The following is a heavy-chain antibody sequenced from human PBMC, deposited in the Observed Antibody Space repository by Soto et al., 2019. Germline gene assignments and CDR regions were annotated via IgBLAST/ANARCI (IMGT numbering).Heavy chain of an antibody. CDR2: IYYSGST. J-gene: IGHJ4*02. CDR3: ARGGRSPEYSSSFGY. CDR1: GGSISSGGYY. Sequence: SETLSLTCTVSGGSISSGGYYWSWIRQHPGKGLEWIGYIYYSGSTYYNPSLKSRVTISVDTSKNQFSLKLSSVTAADTAVYYGARGGRSPEYSSSFGYWGQGTLVTVSS. V-gene: IGHV4-31*03. D-gene: IGHD6-6*01.